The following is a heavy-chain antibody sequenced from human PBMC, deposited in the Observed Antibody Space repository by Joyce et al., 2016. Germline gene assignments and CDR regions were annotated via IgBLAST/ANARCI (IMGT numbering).Heavy chain of an antibody. CDR3: ARSQWLAPLMY. J-gene: IGHJ4*02. CDR1: GGPFRGFF. D-gene: IGHD6-19*01. CDR2: INNNVVT. Sequence: QVQLQQWGAGLLKPSETLSLTCAVSGGPFRGFFWTWVRQPPGKVLEWIGDINNNVVTNYNPSLKTRVTFSVDTSKNQFSLKLTALSAADTAVYYCARSQWLAPLMYWGQGTPVTVSS. V-gene: IGHV4-34*01.